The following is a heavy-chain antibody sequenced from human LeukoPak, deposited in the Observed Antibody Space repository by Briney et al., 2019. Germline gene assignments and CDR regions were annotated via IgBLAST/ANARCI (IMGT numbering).Heavy chain of an antibody. CDR2: IYYSGST. J-gene: IGHJ4*02. V-gene: IGHV4-59*01. Sequence: SEPLSLTCTVSGGSISSDYWSWIRRPPGKGLGGMGYIYYSGSTNYNPSLKSRVTISVDTSKTQFSLKLSSVTAADTAVYYCARVSGERRGDFDYWGQGTLVTVSS. CDR1: GGSISSDY. D-gene: IGHD1-1*01. CDR3: ARVSGERRGDFDY.